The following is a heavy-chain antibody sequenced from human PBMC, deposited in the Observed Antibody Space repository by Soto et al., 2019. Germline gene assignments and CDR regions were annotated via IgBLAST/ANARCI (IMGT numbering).Heavy chain of an antibody. J-gene: IGHJ4*02. CDR1: GFTFDDYT. D-gene: IGHD4-4*01. CDR2: ISWDGYGT. V-gene: IGHV3-43*01. Sequence: VGSLRLSCAASGFTFDDYTMHWVRQAPGKGLEWVSLISWDGYGTYYADSVRGRFTISRDNSKNSLYLQMNSLRTEDTALYYCAKDPSNYEYYFDYWGQGTLVTVSS. CDR3: AKDPSNYEYYFDY.